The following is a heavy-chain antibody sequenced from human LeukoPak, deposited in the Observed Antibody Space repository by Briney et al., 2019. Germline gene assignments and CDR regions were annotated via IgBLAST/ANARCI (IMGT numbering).Heavy chain of an antibody. D-gene: IGHD3-16*02. Sequence: GRSLRLSCAASGFTFSSYGMHWVRQAPGKGLEWVSIIWYDGSNKYYADSVKGRFTISRDNSKNTLYLQMNSLRAEDTAVYYCARDQYDYVWGSYRYTFDYWGQGTLVTVSS. J-gene: IGHJ4*02. CDR1: GFTFSSYG. CDR3: ARDQYDYVWGSYRYTFDY. V-gene: IGHV3-33*01. CDR2: IWYDGSNK.